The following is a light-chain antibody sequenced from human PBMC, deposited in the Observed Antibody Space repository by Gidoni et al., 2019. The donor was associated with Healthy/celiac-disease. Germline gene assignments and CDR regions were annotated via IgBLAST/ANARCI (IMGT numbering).Light chain of an antibody. CDR2: DAP. CDR3: QQFNSYPL. V-gene: IGKV1-13*02. CDR1: QVISSA. J-gene: IGKJ4*01. Sequence: IQLTHSPSSLSASVGDRVTITRRASQVISSALAWYQQKPGKAPKLLIYDAPRLESGVPSRFGGSGSGTDFTLTISSLQPEDFATYYCQQFNSYPLFGGGTKVEIK.